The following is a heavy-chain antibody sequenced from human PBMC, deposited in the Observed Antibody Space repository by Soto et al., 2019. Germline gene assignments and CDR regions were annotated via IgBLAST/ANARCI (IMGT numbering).Heavy chain of an antibody. D-gene: IGHD3-16*01. V-gene: IGHV5-51*01. J-gene: IGHJ3*02. CDR1: GYIFTNYW. Sequence: WESLKISCKASGYIFTNYWIAWVRQMPGKGLEWMGIIYPGDSDTRYSPSFQGQVTISADKSISTAYLQWSSLKASDTAMYYCARRFLDTFDAFDIWGQGTMVTVSS. CDR3: ARRFLDTFDAFDI. CDR2: IYPGDSDT.